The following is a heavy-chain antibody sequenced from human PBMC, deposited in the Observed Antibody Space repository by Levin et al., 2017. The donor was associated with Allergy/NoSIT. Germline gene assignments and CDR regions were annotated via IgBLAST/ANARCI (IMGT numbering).Heavy chain of an antibody. CDR2: ISSSSSYI. CDR1: GFTFSSYS. J-gene: IGHJ6*03. CDR3: ARGGRTNYYYYMDV. Sequence: PGGSLRLSCAASGFTFSSYSMNWVRQAPGKGLEWVSSISSSSSYIYYADSLNGRFTISRDNAKNSLYLQMNSLRAEDTAVYYCARGGRTNYYYYMDVWGKGTTVTVSS. D-gene: IGHD1-7*01. V-gene: IGHV3-21*01.